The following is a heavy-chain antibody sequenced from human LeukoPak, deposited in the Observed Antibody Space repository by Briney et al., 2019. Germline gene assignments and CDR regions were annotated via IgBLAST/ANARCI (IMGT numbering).Heavy chain of an antibody. J-gene: IGHJ4*02. CDR1: GFTFSSYS. V-gene: IGHV3-21*01. D-gene: IGHD6-13*01. Sequence: PGGSLRLSCAASGFTFSSYSMNWVRQAPGKGLEWVSSISSSSSYIYYADSVKGRFTISRDNAKNSLYLQMNSLRAEDTAVYYCARAIRYSSSWYYFDYWGQGTLVTVSS. CDR2: ISSSSSYI. CDR3: ARAIRYSSSWYYFDY.